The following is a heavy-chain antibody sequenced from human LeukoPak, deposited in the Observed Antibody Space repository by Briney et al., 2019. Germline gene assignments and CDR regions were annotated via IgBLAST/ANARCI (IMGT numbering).Heavy chain of an antibody. CDR3: ARAQGGYCSSTSCCVSNGDYYYYGMDV. J-gene: IGHJ6*02. CDR2: IKQDGSEK. V-gene: IGHV3-7*01. D-gene: IGHD2-2*01. CDR1: GFTFSSYW. Sequence: GGSLRLSCAASGFTFSSYWMSWVRQAPGKGLEWVANIKQDGSEKYYVDSVKGRFTISRDNAKNSLYLQMNSLRAEDTAVYYCARAQGGYCSSTSCCVSNGDYYYYGMDVWGQGTTVTVSS.